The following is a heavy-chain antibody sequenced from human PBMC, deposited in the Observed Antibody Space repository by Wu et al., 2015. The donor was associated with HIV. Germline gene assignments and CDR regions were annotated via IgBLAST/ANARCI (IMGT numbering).Heavy chain of an antibody. CDR3: ASSRHKPPKNYYYYYMDS. J-gene: IGHJ6*03. CDR1: GGTFSSFA. Sequence: QVQLVQSGAEMKKPGSSVKVSCKASGGTFSSFAISWVRQAPGQGLEWVEGSSLSLIQQNSAQKFQGRVTITADESTSTAYMELSSLRSEDTAVYYCASSRHKPPKNYYYYYMDSGAKGPRSPSP. CDR2: SSLSLIQQ. V-gene: IGHV1-69*01.